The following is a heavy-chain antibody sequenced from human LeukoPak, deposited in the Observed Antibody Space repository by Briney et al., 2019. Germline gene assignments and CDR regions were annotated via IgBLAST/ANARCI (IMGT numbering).Heavy chain of an antibody. D-gene: IGHD6-13*01. CDR2: IVVGSGNT. Sequence: SVKVSCKASGFTFTSSAMQWVRQARGQRLEWIGWIVVGSGNTNYAQKFQGRVTMTRDMSTSTVYMELSSLRSEDTAIYYCAREGRGVPGAIAAVKGFDYWGQGTLVTVSS. V-gene: IGHV1-58*02. CDR1: GFTFTSSA. CDR3: AREGRGVPGAIAAVKGFDY. J-gene: IGHJ4*02.